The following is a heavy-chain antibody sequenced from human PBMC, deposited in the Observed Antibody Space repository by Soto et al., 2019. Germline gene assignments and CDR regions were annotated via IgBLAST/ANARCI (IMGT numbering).Heavy chain of an antibody. CDR3: ASYYYDSSGSRYYFDY. Sequence: SVKVSCKASGGTFSSNAFSWVRQAPGQGLEWMGDIIPFFDTVEYAQKFQGRVTITADESTSTAYMELSSLRSEDTAVYYCASYYYDSSGSRYYFDYWGQGTLVTVSS. J-gene: IGHJ4*02. CDR1: GGTFSSNA. V-gene: IGHV1-69*13. CDR2: IIPFFDTV. D-gene: IGHD3-22*01.